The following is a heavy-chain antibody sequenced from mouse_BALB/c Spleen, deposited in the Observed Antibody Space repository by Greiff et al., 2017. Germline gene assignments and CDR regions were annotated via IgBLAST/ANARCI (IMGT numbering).Heavy chain of an antibody. CDR3: ARVTRFHYAMDY. CDR2: INPGSSTI. V-gene: IGHV4-2*02. J-gene: IGHJ4*01. D-gene: IGHD2-12*01. Sequence: EVQGVESGGGLVQPGGSLNLSCAASGFDFSRYWMSWARQAPGKGQEWIGEINPGSSTINYTPSLKDKFIISRDNAKNTLYLQMSKVRSEDTALYYCARVTRFHYAMDYWGQGTSVTVSS. CDR1: GFDFSRYW.